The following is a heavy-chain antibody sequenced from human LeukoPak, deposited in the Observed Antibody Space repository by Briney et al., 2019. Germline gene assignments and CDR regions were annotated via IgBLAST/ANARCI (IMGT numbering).Heavy chain of an antibody. V-gene: IGHV3-21*06. CDR2: ISSSATYI. CDR1: GFTFSDYN. D-gene: IGHD2-2*01. J-gene: IGHJ6*02. Sequence: GGSLRLSCAASGFTFSDYNMNWVRQAPGRGLEWVSSISSSATYIYYADSVKGRFTISRDNAKTSLSLQMNSLRAEDTAVYYCARILIVPAANYYYSYGMDVWGQGTTVTVSS. CDR3: ARILIVPAANYYYSYGMDV.